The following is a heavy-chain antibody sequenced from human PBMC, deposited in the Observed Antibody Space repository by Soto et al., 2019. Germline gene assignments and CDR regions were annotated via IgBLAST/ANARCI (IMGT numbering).Heavy chain of an antibody. CDR1: GGSISSGGYY. Sequence: PSETLSLTCTVSGGSISSGGYYWSWIRQHPGKGLEWIGYIYYSGSTYYNPSLKSRVTISVDTSKNQFSLKLSSLTAADTAVYYCARDLRGMATIHPFDYWGQGTLVTVSS. CDR2: IYYSGST. J-gene: IGHJ4*02. D-gene: IGHD5-12*01. CDR3: ARDLRGMATIHPFDY. V-gene: IGHV4-31*03.